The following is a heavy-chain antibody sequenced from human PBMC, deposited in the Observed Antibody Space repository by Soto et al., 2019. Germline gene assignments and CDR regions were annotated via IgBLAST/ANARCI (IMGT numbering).Heavy chain of an antibody. CDR2: IYYSGST. D-gene: IGHD3-16*01. Sequence: SETLSLTCTVSGGSISSGGYYWSWIRHHPGKGLEWIGYIYYSGSTNYNPSLKSRVTISVDTSKNQFSLKLSSVTAADTAVYYCARGYGSVGYYFDYWGQGTLVTVSS. CDR3: ARGYGSVGYYFDY. CDR1: GGSISSGGYY. V-gene: IGHV4-61*08. J-gene: IGHJ4*02.